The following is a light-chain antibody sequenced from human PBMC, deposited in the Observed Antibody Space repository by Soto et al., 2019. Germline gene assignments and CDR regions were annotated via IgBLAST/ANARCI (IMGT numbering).Light chain of an antibody. CDR2: GAS. CDR3: QQYCRSPWT. J-gene: IGKJ1*01. CDR1: QSVSSSY. V-gene: IGKV3-20*01. Sequence: IVLTQSPGTLSLSPGERDTLSCRASQSVSSSYLAWYQQKPGQAPRLLIYGASSRATGIPDRFSGGGSGTVFTLTISRLVPEDFAVYYCQQYCRSPWTFGQGTKVDIK.